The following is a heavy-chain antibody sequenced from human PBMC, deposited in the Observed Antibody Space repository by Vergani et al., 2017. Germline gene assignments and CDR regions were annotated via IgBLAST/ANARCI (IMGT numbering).Heavy chain of an antibody. Sequence: QVQLVESGGGVVQPGGSLRLSCAASGFTFSSYGMHWVRQAPGKGLEWVVFIRYDGSNKYYADSVKGRFTISRDNSKNTLYLQMNSLRAEDTAVYSCAKDLGGSGWYFSVHYYYGMDVWGQGTTVTVSS. V-gene: IGHV3-30*02. D-gene: IGHD6-19*01. CDR3: AKDLGGSGWYFSVHYYYGMDV. CDR2: IRYDGSNK. CDR1: GFTFSSYG. J-gene: IGHJ6*02.